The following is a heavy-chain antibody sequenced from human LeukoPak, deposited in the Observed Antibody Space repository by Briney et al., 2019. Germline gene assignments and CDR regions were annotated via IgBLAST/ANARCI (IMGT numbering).Heavy chain of an antibody. J-gene: IGHJ6*03. CDR2: IYYSGST. Sequence: SETLSLTCTVSGGSISSDYWSWIRQPPGKGLEWIGYIYYSGSTNYNPSLKSRVTISVDTSKNQFSLKLSSVTAADTAVYYCARVRGEEYYYCMDVWGKGTTVTVSS. CDR1: GGSISSDY. D-gene: IGHD3-10*01. CDR3: ARVRGEEYYYCMDV. V-gene: IGHV4-59*01.